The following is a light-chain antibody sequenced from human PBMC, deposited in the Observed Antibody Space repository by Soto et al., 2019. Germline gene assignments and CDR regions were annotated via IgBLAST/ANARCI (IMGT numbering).Light chain of an antibody. V-gene: IGKV3-15*01. CDR2: AAS. CDR3: QQYYHWPRT. Sequence: EFGLTQSPCTLSLSPGERATLSCRASQSVASNLAWYQQKPGQTPRLLIYAASTRATGIPARFSGSGSGTDFNLTITSLQSEDFAVYYCQQYYHWPRTFGQGTKVDIK. J-gene: IGKJ1*01. CDR1: QSVASN.